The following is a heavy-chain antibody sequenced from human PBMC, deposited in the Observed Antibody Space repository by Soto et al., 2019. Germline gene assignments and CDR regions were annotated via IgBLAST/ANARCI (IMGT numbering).Heavy chain of an antibody. Sequence: GGSLRLSCAASGFTFSSYSMNWVRQAPGKGLEWVSSISSSSSYIYYADSVKGRFTISRDNAKNSLYLQMNSLRAEDTAVYYCARVRWSKSTIFGVVTSWYYCYMDVWGKGTTVTVSS. CDR1: GFTFSSYS. V-gene: IGHV3-21*04. CDR2: ISSSSSYI. J-gene: IGHJ6*03. CDR3: ARVRWSKSTIFGVVTSWYYCYMDV. D-gene: IGHD3-3*01.